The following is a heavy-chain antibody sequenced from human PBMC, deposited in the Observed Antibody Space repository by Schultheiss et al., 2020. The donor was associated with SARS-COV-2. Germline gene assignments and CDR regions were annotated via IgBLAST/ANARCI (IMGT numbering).Heavy chain of an antibody. CDR1: GYTFTSYA. D-gene: IGHD2-2*01. V-gene: IGHV1-2*02. J-gene: IGHJ4*02. Sequence: ASVKVSCKASGYTFTSYAMHWVRQAPGQGLEWMGWINPNSGGTNYAQKFQGRVTMTRDTSISTAYMELSRLRSDDTAVYYCARVLITVPQLTPHLPVDYWGQGTLVTVSS. CDR3: ARVLITVPQLTPHLPVDY. CDR2: INPNSGGT.